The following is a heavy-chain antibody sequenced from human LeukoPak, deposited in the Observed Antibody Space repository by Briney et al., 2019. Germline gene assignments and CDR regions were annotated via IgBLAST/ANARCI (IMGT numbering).Heavy chain of an antibody. CDR2: ISSSSSYI. D-gene: IGHD4-17*01. CDR1: GFTFSSYS. CDR3: ARDWDYGDYEGWFDP. Sequence: PGGSLRLSRAASGFTFSSYSMNWVRQAPGKGLEWVSSISSSSSYIYYADSVKGRFTISRDNAKNSLYLQMNSLRAEDTAVYYCARDWDYGDYEGWFDPWGQGTLVTVSS. V-gene: IGHV3-21*01. J-gene: IGHJ5*02.